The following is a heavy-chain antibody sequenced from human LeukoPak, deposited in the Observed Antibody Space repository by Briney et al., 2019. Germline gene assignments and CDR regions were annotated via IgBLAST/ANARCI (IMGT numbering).Heavy chain of an antibody. V-gene: IGHV3-30-3*01. CDR2: ILYDGTNQ. Sequence: PGGSLRLSCAASGFVFSTYAMHWVRQAPGKGLEWVAVILYDGTNQYYADSVKGRFTISRDNSRNTLYLQMNSLKVEDTAVYYCARVSEVAAAGTGFGDWFDPWGQGTLVTVSS. D-gene: IGHD6-13*01. CDR1: GFVFSTYA. CDR3: ARVSEVAAAGTGFGDWFDP. J-gene: IGHJ5*02.